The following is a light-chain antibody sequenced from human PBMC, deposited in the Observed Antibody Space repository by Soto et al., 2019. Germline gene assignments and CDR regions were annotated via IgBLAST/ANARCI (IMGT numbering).Light chain of an antibody. CDR1: NSDVGGYNY. J-gene: IGLJ1*01. CDR3: SSSAGSSTV. CDR2: DVS. V-gene: IGLV2-14*01. Sequence: QSVLTQPASVSGSPGQSITISCTGTNSDVGGYNYVAWYQQHAGKAPKLMMYDVSNRPSGVSNRFSGSKSGNTASLTISGLQAEDEADYYCSSSAGSSTVFGTGTKVTVL.